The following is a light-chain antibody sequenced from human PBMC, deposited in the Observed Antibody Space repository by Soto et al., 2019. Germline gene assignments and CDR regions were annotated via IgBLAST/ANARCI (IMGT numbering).Light chain of an antibody. CDR1: QSVSSH. CDR3: QQRSDRLPIT. V-gene: IGKV3-11*01. J-gene: IGKJ5*01. Sequence: EIVLTQSPATLSLSPGERATLSCRASQSVSSHLAWYQQKPGQAPRLLIYDASKRPTGIPARFSGSGSGTDFTLTISSLEPEDSAVYYCQQRSDRLPITFGQGTRLEIK. CDR2: DAS.